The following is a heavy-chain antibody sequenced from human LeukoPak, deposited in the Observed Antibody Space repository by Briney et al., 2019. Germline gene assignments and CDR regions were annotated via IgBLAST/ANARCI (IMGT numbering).Heavy chain of an antibody. CDR2: INPHSGDT. J-gene: IGHJ4*02. CDR3: ARGPRGYYFDF. CDR1: GYPFTVYF. V-gene: IGHV1-2*02. D-gene: IGHD3-3*01. Sequence: GASVKVSCKASGYPFTVYFVHWVRQAPGQGLEWMGWINPHSGDTNYAQKLQGRVTMTSDTSLSTFYMEVSSLTSDDTAAYYCARGPRGYYFDFWGQGTPVTVSS.